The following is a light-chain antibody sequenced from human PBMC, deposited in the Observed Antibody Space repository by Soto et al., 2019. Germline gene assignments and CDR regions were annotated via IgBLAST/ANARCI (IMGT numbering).Light chain of an antibody. CDR1: QSVSSN. CDR3: QQYNNWPIT. CDR2: GES. J-gene: IGKJ5*01. V-gene: IGKV3-15*01. Sequence: ENVVKQSPAALSVSPGERATLSCRASQSVSSNLAWYQQKPGQAPRLLIYGESTRATGIPARFSGSGSGTEFTLTISSLQSEDFAVYYCQQYNNWPITSGQGTRLETK.